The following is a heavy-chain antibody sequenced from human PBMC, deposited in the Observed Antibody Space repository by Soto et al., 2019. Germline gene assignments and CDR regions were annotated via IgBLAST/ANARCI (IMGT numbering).Heavy chain of an antibody. J-gene: IGHJ4*02. CDR3: STHPPDETTRY. CDR2: IKRKTDGGTT. D-gene: IGHD1-7*01. Sequence: EVQLVESGGGLVKPGGSLRLSCAASGFTFTDAWMDWVRLAPGKGLEWVGRIKRKTDGGTTDYTAPVKDRFTISRDDSINTLSLQMSSLKTEDTAVYYCSTHPPDETTRYRDQGTLVTVSS. V-gene: IGHV3-15*01. CDR1: GFTFTDAW.